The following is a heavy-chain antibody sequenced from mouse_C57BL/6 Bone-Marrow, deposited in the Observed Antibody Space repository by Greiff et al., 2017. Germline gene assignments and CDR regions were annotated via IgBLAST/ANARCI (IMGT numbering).Heavy chain of an antibody. V-gene: IGHV5-12*01. Sequence: EVMLVESGGGLVQPGGSLKLSCAASGFTFSDYYMYWVRQTPEKRLEWVAYISNGGGSTYYPDTVKGRFTISRDNAKNTLYLQMSRLKSEDTAMYYCARRYYYGSSPWYFDVWGTGTTVTVSS. CDR1: GFTFSDYY. CDR2: ISNGGGST. J-gene: IGHJ1*03. D-gene: IGHD1-1*01. CDR3: ARRYYYGSSPWYFDV.